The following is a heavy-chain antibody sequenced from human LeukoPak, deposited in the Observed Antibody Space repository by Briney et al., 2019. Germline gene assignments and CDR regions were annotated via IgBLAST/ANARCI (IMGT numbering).Heavy chain of an antibody. Sequence: ASVKVSCKASGYTFTSYFIHWVRQAPGQGLEWMGIINPSGGTTSYAQRLQGRVTMTRDTTTTTVYMELSSLRYDDTAVYYCARVGGGYDSNGGYWGQGTLVTVSS. V-gene: IGHV1-46*01. CDR3: ARVGGGYDSNGGY. J-gene: IGHJ4*02. CDR1: GYTFTSYF. D-gene: IGHD5-12*01. CDR2: INPSGGTT.